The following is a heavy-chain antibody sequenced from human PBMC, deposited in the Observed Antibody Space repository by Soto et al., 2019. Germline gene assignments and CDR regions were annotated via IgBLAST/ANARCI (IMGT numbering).Heavy chain of an antibody. J-gene: IGHJ5*02. CDR1: GYSFTSYW. D-gene: IGHD3-22*01. V-gene: IGHV5-51*01. CDR2: IYLGDSDS. Sequence: GESLKISCKGSGYSFTSYWIGWVRQMPGKGLEWMGIIYLGDSDSRYSPAFQGQVAIPADKSISTAYLQWSSLKASDLARDYCARHHYYDSSVKPDWFDPWGQGTLVTVSS. CDR3: ARHHYYDSSVKPDWFDP.